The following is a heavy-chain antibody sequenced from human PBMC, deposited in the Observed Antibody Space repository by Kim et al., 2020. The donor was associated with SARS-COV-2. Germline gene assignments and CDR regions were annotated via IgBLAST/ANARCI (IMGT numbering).Heavy chain of an antibody. D-gene: IGHD5-18*01. CDR3: ATTSQLWKYLDY. V-gene: IGHV1-24*01. J-gene: IGHJ4*02. Sequence: IYAKKFQGRVTMTEDTSTDTAYMELSSLRSEDTAVYYCATTSQLWKYLDYWGQGTLVTVSS.